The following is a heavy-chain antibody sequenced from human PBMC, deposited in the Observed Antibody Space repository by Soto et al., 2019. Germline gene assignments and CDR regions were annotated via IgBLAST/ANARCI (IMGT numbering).Heavy chain of an antibody. D-gene: IGHD3-10*01. Sequence: QVQLVESGGGVVQPGRSLRLSCAASGFTFSSYGMHWVRQAPGKGLEWVAVIWYDGSNKYYADSVKGRFTISRDNSKNTLYLHMNSLRAEDTAVYYCARDMVLSYYGSGSYSAYYYYGMDVWGQGTTVTVSS. CDR1: GFTFSSYG. V-gene: IGHV3-33*01. CDR2: IWYDGSNK. J-gene: IGHJ6*02. CDR3: ARDMVLSYYGSGSYSAYYYYGMDV.